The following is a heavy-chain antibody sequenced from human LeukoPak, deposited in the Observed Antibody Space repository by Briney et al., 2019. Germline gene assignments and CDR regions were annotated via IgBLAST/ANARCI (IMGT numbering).Heavy chain of an antibody. CDR3: AKSGITGTLDY. V-gene: IGHV3-33*06. Sequence: GRSLRLSCAASGFTFSSYGMHWVRQAPGKGLEWVAVIWYDGSNKYYADSVKGRFTISRDNSKSTLYLQMNSLRAEDAAVYYCAKSGITGTLDYWGQGTLVTVSS. D-gene: IGHD1-20*01. J-gene: IGHJ4*02. CDR1: GFTFSSYG. CDR2: IWYDGSNK.